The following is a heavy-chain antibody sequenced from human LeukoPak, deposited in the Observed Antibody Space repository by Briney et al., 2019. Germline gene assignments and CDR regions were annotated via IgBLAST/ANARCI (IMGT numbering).Heavy chain of an antibody. J-gene: IGHJ4*02. D-gene: IGHD3-22*01. CDR2: ISHDGGNK. Sequence: PGGSLRLSCAASGFTFSSYTMHWVRQAPDKGLEWVAVISHDGGNKYYADSVKGRFTISRDNAKNTLYLQMNSLRAEDTAVYYCARAYYYDSSGYSPFDYWGQGTLVTVSS. CDR1: GFTFSSYT. V-gene: IGHV3-30-3*01. CDR3: ARAYYYDSSGYSPFDY.